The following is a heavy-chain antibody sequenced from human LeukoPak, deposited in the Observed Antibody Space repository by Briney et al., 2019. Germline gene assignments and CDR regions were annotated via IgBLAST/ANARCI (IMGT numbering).Heavy chain of an antibody. D-gene: IGHD2-8*01. CDR3: ARVYLERLTAGYFDH. CDR2: ISDDGRHN. J-gene: IGHJ4*02. Sequence: GGSLRLSCAASGFTFSSCSMNWVRQAPGKGLEWVAVISDDGRHNYYADSVKGRFTISRDNSKSTLYLQMNSLRDDDSAAYFCARVYLERLTAGYFDHWGQGTQVTVSP. V-gene: IGHV3-30*03. CDR1: GFTFSSCS.